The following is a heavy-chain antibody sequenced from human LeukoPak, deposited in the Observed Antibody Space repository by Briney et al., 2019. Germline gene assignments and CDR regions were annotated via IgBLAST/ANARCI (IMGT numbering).Heavy chain of an antibody. V-gene: IGHV4-59*01. Sequence: SETLSLTCTVSGGSISSYYWSWIRQPPGEGLEWIGYIYYSGSTNYNPSLKSRVTISVDTSKNQFSLKLSSVTAADTAVYYCARVSVWSGYLAFDYWGQGTLVTVSS. CDR1: GGSISSYY. J-gene: IGHJ4*02. CDR2: IYYSGST. CDR3: ARVSVWSGYLAFDY. D-gene: IGHD3-3*01.